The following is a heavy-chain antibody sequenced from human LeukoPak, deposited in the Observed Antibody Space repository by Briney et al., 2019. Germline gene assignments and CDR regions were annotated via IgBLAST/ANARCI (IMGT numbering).Heavy chain of an antibody. Sequence: PGGSLRLSCAASGFTFNTAWMGWVRQLPGKGLEWVGRIQTKSDGATVSYPIPVKGRVTISRDDSKNTVSLQIDDVRTQDTAVHLCHVLHGRPLEFRGQGTLVTVSP. D-gene: IGHD2-2*01. V-gene: IGHV3-15*01. CDR3: HVLHGRPLEF. J-gene: IGHJ4*02. CDR2: IQTKSDGATV. CDR1: GFTFNTAW.